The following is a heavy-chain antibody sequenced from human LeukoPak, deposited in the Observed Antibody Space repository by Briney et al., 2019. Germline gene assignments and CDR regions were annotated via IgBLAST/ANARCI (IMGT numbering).Heavy chain of an antibody. J-gene: IGHJ3*01. CDR3: VRLLNNGDRGDPDTFDV. V-gene: IGHV4-59*08. Sequence: PSETLSLTCTVSGDSISSHYWRCMRRPPGRRREERGYIYDSVTMRYNPSLQSRVTISVDPYANAFSLKLTSVTPADTAVYYCVRLLNNGDRGDPDTFDVWGQGTVVT. D-gene: IGHD2-21*01. CDR2: IYDSVTM. CDR1: GDSISSHY.